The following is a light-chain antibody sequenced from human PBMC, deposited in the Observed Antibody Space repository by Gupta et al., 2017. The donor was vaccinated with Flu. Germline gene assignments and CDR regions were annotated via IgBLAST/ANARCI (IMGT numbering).Light chain of an antibody. Sequence: QSVLTQPPSASETPGQRVTISCSGSSSNIGSNTVNWYQQLPGTAPKVLIYTNNQRPSGVPDRFSGSKSGTSASLAISGLQSEDEADYYCAAWDDSLNGEVFGTGTKLTVL. CDR1: SSNIGSNT. CDR2: TNN. V-gene: IGLV1-44*01. CDR3: AAWDDSLNGEV. J-gene: IGLJ1*01.